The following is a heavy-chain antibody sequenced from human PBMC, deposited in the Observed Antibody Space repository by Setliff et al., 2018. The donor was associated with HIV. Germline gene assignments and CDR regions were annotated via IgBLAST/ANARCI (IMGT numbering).Heavy chain of an antibody. J-gene: IGHJ1*01. CDR3: ITGGNDLKRPLQH. CDR1: GLNFINAW. D-gene: IGHD6-6*01. Sequence: GESLKISCAASGLNFINAWMTWVRQAPGKGLEWVGRFKSKPDGGAIDYAAPVKGRFTISRDDSKSTLYLQMNSLKTEDTAVYYYITGGNDLKRPLQHWGQGTLVTVSS. V-gene: IGHV3-15*01. CDR2: FKSKPDGGAI.